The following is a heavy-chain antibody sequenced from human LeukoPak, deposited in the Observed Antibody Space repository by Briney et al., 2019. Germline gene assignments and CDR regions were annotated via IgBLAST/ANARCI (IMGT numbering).Heavy chain of an antibody. Sequence: GGSLRLSCAASGFTFSNAWMTWVRQAPGKGLEWVGRVKRKIDGETTDYAAAVKGRFAISRDDSKNAVYLQMNSLKTEDTALYYCTTDSAAYWGQGTLVTVSS. V-gene: IGHV3-15*01. J-gene: IGHJ4*02. CDR2: VKRKIDGETT. CDR1: GFTFSNAW. CDR3: TTDSAAY.